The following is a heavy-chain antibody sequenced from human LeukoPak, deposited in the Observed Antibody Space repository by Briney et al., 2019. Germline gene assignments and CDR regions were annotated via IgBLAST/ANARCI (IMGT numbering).Heavy chain of an antibody. CDR2: ISYDGSNK. J-gene: IGHJ5*02. CDR1: GFTFSNYA. D-gene: IGHD3-22*01. Sequence: PGGSLRLSCAASGFTFSNYAMHWVRQAPGKGLEWVAVISYDGSNKYFADSVKGRFTISRDNAKNTVYLQMNSLRAEDTAVYYCARVLSGSWDWFDPWGQGTLVTVSS. V-gene: IGHV3-30-3*01. CDR3: ARVLSGSWDWFDP.